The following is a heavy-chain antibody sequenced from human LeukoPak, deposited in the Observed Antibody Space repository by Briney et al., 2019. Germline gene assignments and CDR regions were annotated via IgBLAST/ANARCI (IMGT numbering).Heavy chain of an antibody. CDR1: GFTFSSYA. CDR3: VKDRGSSGWVDS. J-gene: IGHJ4*02. Sequence: GGSLRLSCSASGFTFSSYAMHWVRQTPGKGLEHVSTISSTGDSTYYADSMKGRFTISRDNSKDTLFLQMSSLRAEDTAVYYCVKDRGSSGWVDSWGQGTLVTVSS. D-gene: IGHD3-22*01. CDR2: ISSTGDST. V-gene: IGHV3-64D*09.